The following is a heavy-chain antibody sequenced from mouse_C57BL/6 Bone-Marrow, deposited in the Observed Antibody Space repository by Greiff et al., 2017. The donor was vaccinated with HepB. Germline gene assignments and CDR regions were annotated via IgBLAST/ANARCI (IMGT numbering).Heavy chain of an antibody. CDR1: GYTFTDYY. CDR2: INPNNGGT. V-gene: IGHV1-26*01. Sequence: EVQLQQSGPELVKPGASVKISCKASGYTFTDYYMNWVKQSHGKSLEWIGDINPNNGGTSYNQKFKGKATLTVDKSSSTAYMELRSLTSEDSAVYYCASLLFITTVVRNPYFDYWGQGTTLTVSS. CDR3: ASLLFITTVVRNPYFDY. D-gene: IGHD1-1*01. J-gene: IGHJ2*01.